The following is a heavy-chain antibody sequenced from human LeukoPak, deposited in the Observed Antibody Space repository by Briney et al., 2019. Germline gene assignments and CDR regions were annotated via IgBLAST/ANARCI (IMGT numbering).Heavy chain of an antibody. CDR2: IKSKTDGGTT. V-gene: IGHV3-15*01. CDR3: GRGMRDYYGLDY. J-gene: IGHJ4*02. D-gene: IGHD3-10*01. Sequence: GGSLRLSCAASGFTFSNAWMSWVRQAPGKGLEWVGRIKSKTDGGTTDYAAPVKGRFTISRDDSKNTLYLQMNSLKTEDTGVYYCGRGMRDYYGLDYWGQGSLVTVSS. CDR1: GFTFSNAW.